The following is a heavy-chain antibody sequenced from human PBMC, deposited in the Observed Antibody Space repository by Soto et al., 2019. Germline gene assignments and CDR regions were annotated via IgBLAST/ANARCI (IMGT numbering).Heavy chain of an antibody. CDR3: ARGGGYYYYGMDV. CDR1: GYTLTSYD. CDR2: INPSGGST. D-gene: IGHD3-16*01. Sequence: SVKVSCKSSGYTLTSYDMHVVRQAPGQGLEWMGIINPSGGSTSYAQKFQGRVTMTRDTSTSTVYMEMSSLRSEDTAVYYWARGGGYYYYGMDVWGQGTTVTVSS. J-gene: IGHJ6*02. V-gene: IGHV1-46*01.